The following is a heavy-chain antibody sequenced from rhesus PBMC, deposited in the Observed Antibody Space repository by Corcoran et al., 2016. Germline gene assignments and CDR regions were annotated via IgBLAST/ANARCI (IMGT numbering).Heavy chain of an antibody. D-gene: IGHD6-13*01. Sequence: QVKLQASGPAGVKPSETLSPTSAVSGGSLSSSNWWSRTRQSQGKGLEWIEGMYGSSGITEYNPSLKSRVTISIDTSKNQFSLKLSSVTAADTAVYYCARRRGSSWYYFDYWGQGVLVTVSS. CDR3: ARRRGSSWYYFDY. CDR2: MYGSSGIT. CDR1: GGSLSSSNW. J-gene: IGHJ4*01. V-gene: IGHV4-93*02.